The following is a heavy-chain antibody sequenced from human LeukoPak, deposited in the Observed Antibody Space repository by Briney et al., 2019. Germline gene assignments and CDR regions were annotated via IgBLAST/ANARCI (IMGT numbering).Heavy chain of an antibody. CDR3: AKGTGNYYYYGMDV. CDR1: GFTFSSYW. Sequence: GGSLRLSCAASGFTFSSYWMSWVRQAPGKGLEWVANIKQDGSEKYYVDSVKGRFTISRDNAKNSLYLQMNSLRAEDTAVYYCAKGTGNYYYYGMDVWGQGTTVTVSS. CDR2: IKQDGSEK. D-gene: IGHD1-14*01. J-gene: IGHJ6*02. V-gene: IGHV3-7*03.